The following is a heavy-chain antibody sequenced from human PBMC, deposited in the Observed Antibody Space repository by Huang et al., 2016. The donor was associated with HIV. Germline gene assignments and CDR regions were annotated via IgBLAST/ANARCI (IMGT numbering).Heavy chain of an antibody. CDR3: ATSRSGSGWFLDI. CDR2: VNHGGSN. V-gene: IGHV4-34*01. CDR1: GGSLHGYY. Sequence: QVQLYQWGAGPLRTSETLSLTCGVSGGSLHGYYWNWLRQSPGRGVEWIGEVNHGGSNKYNLHLKSRVTRSVDTSKSQFSLNLTSVTATDTADYHCATSRSGSGWFLDIWGRGTLVSVS. D-gene: IGHD6-19*01. J-gene: IGHJ2*01.